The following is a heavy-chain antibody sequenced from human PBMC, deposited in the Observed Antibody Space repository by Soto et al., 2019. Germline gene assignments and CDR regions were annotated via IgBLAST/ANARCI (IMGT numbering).Heavy chain of an antibody. J-gene: IGHJ6*02. CDR1: DNTFTHYG. CDR2: ISGYNGNT. D-gene: IGHD2-8*02. CDR3: AGTGRNYFGLDV. V-gene: IGHV1-18*01. Sequence: QVRLVQSGSEVKKLGASVKVSCKSSDNTFTHYGINWVRQAPGQGLEWMGWISGYNGNTKYAQKFQDMTTMNPDTSTRNALIEVRGLKSDDPGVDFCAGTGRNYFGLDVWGQVTTVTVSS.